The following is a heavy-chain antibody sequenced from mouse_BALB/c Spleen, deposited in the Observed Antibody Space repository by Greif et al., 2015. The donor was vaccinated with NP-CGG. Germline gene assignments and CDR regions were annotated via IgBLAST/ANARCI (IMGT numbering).Heavy chain of an antibody. D-gene: IGHD2-1*01. CDR1: GFNIKDYY. CDR3: NAALYGNYGFYAMDY. J-gene: IGHJ4*01. V-gene: IGHV14-4*02. CDR2: IDPENGDT. Sequence: VQLQQSGAELVRSGASVKLSCTASGFNIKDYYMHWVKQRPEQGLEWIGWIDPENGDTEYAPKFQGKATMTADTSSNTAYLQLSSLTSEDTAVYYCNAALYGNYGFYAMDYWGQGTSVTVSS.